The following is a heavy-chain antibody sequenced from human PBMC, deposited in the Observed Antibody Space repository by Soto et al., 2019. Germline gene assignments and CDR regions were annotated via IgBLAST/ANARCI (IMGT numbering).Heavy chain of an antibody. Sequence: ASVKVSCKASGYTFTSYGISWVRQAPGQGLEWMGWISAYNGNTNYAQKLQGRVTMTTDTSTSTAYMELRSLRSDDTAVYYCARVGSGSYYNVLYYYYMDGWGKGTTVTVAS. D-gene: IGHD3-10*01. J-gene: IGHJ6*03. V-gene: IGHV1-18*01. CDR2: ISAYNGNT. CDR1: GYTFTSYG. CDR3: ARVGSGSYYNVLYYYYMDG.